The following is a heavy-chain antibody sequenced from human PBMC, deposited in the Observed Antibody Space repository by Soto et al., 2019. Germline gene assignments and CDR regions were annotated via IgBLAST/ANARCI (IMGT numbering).Heavy chain of an antibody. D-gene: IGHD6-19*01. CDR2: IYYSGST. J-gene: IGHJ3*02. CDR3: ARYSSGWYKYAFDI. Sequence: PSETLSLTCTVSGGSISSYYWSWIRQPPGKGLEWIGYIYYSGSTNYNPSLKSRVTISVDTSKNQFSLMLSSVTAADTAVYYCARYSSGWYKYAFDIWGQGTMVTVSS. CDR1: GGSISSYY. V-gene: IGHV4-59*01.